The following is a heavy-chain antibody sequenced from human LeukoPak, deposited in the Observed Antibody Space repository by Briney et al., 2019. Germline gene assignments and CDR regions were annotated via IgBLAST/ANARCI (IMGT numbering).Heavy chain of an antibody. D-gene: IGHD4-23*01. CDR1: GGSFSGYY. V-gene: IGHV4-34*01. CDR3: ATYGGNSGGVVDY. J-gene: IGHJ4*02. Sequence: SETLSLTCAVYGGSFSGYYWTWIRQPPGKGLEWIGEINHSGSTNYNPSLKSRVTMSVDRSKNQFSLRLSPVTAADTAVYYCATYGGNSGGVVDYWGQGTLVTVSS. CDR2: INHSGST.